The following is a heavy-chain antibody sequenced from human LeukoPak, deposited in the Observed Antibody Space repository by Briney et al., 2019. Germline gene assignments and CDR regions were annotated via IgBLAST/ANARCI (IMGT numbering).Heavy chain of an antibody. J-gene: IGHJ4*02. CDR3: ARVMTTLTGFDF. CDR1: GYTFTTYW. D-gene: IGHD2/OR15-2a*01. CDR2: IYPGDSDT. Sequence: GESLKISCKGSGYTFTTYWIGWVRQMPGKGLEWMGIIYPGDSDTRYSPSFQGRVTISADKSITTAYLQWSSLKASDTAMYYCARVMTTLTGFDFWGQGTLVTVSS. V-gene: IGHV5-51*01.